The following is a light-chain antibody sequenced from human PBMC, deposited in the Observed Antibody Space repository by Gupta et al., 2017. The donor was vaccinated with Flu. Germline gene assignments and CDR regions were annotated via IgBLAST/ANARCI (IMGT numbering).Light chain of an antibody. V-gene: IGKV4-1*01. CDR3: QKYYSPAHT. Sequence: SLGAGATITVKSIQIVLYSSNNSNYLARYQQKPGQPPNLPLCWVSTSESGVPARFRGSASVTDLLLTSLSMPAADVAASYCQKYYSPAHTFGQGTKLEIK. CDR1: QIVLYSSNNSNY. CDR2: WVS. J-gene: IGKJ2*01.